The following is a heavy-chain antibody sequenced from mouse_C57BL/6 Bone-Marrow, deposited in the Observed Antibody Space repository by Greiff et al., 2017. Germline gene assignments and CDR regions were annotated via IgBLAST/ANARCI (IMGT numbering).Heavy chain of an antibody. J-gene: IGHJ4*01. CDR2: ISDGGSYT. V-gene: IGHV5-4*03. CDR1: GFTFSSYA. D-gene: IGHD2-3*01. CDR3: ARWLLGAMDY. Sequence: EVKLMESGGGLVKPGGSLKLSCAASGFTFSSYAMSWVRQTPEKRLEWVATISDGGSYTYYPDNVKGRFTISGDNAKNNLYLQMSHLKSEDTAMYYCARWLLGAMDYWGQGTSVTVSS.